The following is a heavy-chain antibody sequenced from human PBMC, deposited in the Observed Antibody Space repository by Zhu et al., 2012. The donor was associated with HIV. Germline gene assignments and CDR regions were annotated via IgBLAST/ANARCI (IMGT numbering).Heavy chain of an antibody. CDR2: IIPIFGAT. V-gene: IGHV1-69*18. Sequence: QVQLVQSGAEVKKPGSSVKVSCKASGGTFTSYAISWVRQAPGQGLEWMGRIIPIFGATHYAQKFQGRVTITAGESTSTAYMELSSLRSEDTAVYYCARDKAYYYDNSGYYFDYWGQGTLVTVSS. J-gene: IGHJ4*02. CDR3: ARDKAYYYDNSGYYFDY. CDR1: GGTFTSYA. D-gene: IGHD3-22*01.